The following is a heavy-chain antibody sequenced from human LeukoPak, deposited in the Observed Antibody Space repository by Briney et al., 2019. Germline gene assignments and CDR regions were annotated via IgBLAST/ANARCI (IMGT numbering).Heavy chain of an antibody. D-gene: IGHD3-22*01. CDR1: GGSISSYY. CDR2: IYYSGST. J-gene: IGHJ3*02. Sequence: PSETLSLTCTVSGGSISSYYWSWIRQPPGKGLEWIGYIYYSGSTNYNPSLKSRVTISVDTSKNQFSLKLSSVTVADTAVYYCARHSPYYYDSSGYYYVHDAFDIWGQGTMVTVSS. CDR3: ARHSPYYYDSSGYYYVHDAFDI. V-gene: IGHV4-59*08.